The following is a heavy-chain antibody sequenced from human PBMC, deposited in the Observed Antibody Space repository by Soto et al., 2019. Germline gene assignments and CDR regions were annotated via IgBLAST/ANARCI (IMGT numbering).Heavy chain of an antibody. Sequence: EVQVLESGGGLVQPGGPLRLSCAASGFTFTTYCMAWVRQAPGKGLEWVTAISGSGGRTDYADSVKGRFTISRDNSMNTLYLQMNSLRAEDTAVYYCAKDGRDYGGSGHGYFDLWGRGTLVTVSA. CDR2: ISGSGGRT. J-gene: IGHJ2*01. CDR1: GFTFTTYC. CDR3: AKDGRDYGGSGHGYFDL. D-gene: IGHD4-17*01. V-gene: IGHV3-23*01.